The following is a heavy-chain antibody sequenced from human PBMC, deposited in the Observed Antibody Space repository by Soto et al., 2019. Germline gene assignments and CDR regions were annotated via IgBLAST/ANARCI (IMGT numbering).Heavy chain of an antibody. J-gene: IGHJ4*02. CDR2: IYYSGST. CDR1: GGSVSSGSYY. Sequence: SETLSLTCTVSGGSVSSGSYYWSWIRQPPGKGLEWIGYIYYSGSTNYNPSLKSRVTISVDTSKNQFSLKLSSVTAADTAVYYCARSGGSSSLDYWGQGTLVTVSS. V-gene: IGHV4-61*01. D-gene: IGHD6-6*01. CDR3: ARSGGSSSLDY.